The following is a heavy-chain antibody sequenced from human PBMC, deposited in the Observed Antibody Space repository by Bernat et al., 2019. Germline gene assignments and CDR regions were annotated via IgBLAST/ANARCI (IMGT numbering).Heavy chain of an antibody. V-gene: IGHV4-39*01. CDR3: ATPDENDYMDV. J-gene: IGHJ6*03. D-gene: IGHD1-1*01. Sequence: QLQLQESGPGLVKPSETLSLTCTVSGGSISSSSYYWGWIRQPPGKGLEWIGSIYYSGSTSSTPSLKSRVTISVDTSKNQFSLKLSSVTAADTAVYYCATPDENDYMDVWGKGTTVTVSS. CDR2: IYYSGST. CDR1: GGSISSSSYY.